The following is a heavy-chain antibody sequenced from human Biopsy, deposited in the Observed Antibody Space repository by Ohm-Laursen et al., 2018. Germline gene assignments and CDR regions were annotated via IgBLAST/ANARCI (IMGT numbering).Heavy chain of an antibody. D-gene: IGHD3-22*01. J-gene: IGHJ3*02. CDR1: GFTVSDNH. Sequence: SLRLSCTASGFTVSDNHISWIRQAPGKGLEWVAVIWYDGSIEYYVDSVKGRFTISRDNYKNILYLQMNSLRVEDTAVYYCARDRLLYQYDSSGSDIWGQGTVVTVSS. CDR3: ARDRLLYQYDSSGSDI. V-gene: IGHV3-33*08. CDR2: IWYDGSIE.